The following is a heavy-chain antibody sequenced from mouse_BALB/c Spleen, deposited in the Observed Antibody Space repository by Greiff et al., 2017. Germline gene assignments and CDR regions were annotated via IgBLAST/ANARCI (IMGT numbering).Heavy chain of an antibody. Sequence: EVQLQQTGPELVKPGASVKISCKASGYSFTDYIMLWVKQSHGKSLEWIGNINPYYGSTSYNLKFKGKATLTVDKSSSTAYMQLNSLTSEDSAVYYCARSHGNYWAWFAYWGQGTLVTVSA. CDR1: GYSFTDYI. CDR3: ARSHGNYWAWFAY. CDR2: INPYYGST. D-gene: IGHD2-1*01. V-gene: IGHV1-39*01. J-gene: IGHJ3*01.